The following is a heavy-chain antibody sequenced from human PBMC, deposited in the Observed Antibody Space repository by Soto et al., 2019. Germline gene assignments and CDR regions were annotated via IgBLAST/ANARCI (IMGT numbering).Heavy chain of an antibody. CDR1: GFTFSSYG. D-gene: IGHD2-8*01. Sequence: GGSLRLSCAASGFTFSSYGMHWVRQAPGKGLEWVAVISYDGSNKYYADSVKGRFTISRDNSKNTLYLQMNSLRAEDTAVYYCAKDRVYCTNGVCYDDAFDIWGQGTMVTVSS. CDR3: AKDRVYCTNGVCYDDAFDI. CDR2: ISYDGSNK. V-gene: IGHV3-30*18. J-gene: IGHJ3*02.